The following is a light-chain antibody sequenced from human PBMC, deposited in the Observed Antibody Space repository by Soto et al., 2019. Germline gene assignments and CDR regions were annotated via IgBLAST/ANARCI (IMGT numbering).Light chain of an antibody. V-gene: IGKV1-33*01. Sequence: DTQKTQSPSALSASIGDRVTITCQASQDISNCLNWHQQKPGKAPQLLIYDASKLETGVPLRFSGSGSGTDFSLTISSLQPEDIATFYCQQYDSLPFTFGQGTNLEIK. CDR3: QQYDSLPFT. CDR1: QDISNC. CDR2: DAS. J-gene: IGKJ2*01.